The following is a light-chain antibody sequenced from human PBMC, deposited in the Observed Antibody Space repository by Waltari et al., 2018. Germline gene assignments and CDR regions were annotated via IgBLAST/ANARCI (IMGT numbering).Light chain of an antibody. CDR2: EVN. Sequence: QSALTQPPSVSGSPGQSVTISCTGTSSDVGAYDRVSWYQQSPGTAPKLIIFEVNDRPSGVPDRFSGSKSGNTASLTISGLQSEDEADYFCNSYTTSATYVFGGGTKLTVL. V-gene: IGLV2-18*02. J-gene: IGLJ3*02. CDR3: NSYTTSATYV. CDR1: SSDVGAYDR.